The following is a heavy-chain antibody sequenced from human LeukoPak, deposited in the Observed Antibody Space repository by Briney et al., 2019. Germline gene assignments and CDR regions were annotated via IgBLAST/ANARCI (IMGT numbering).Heavy chain of an antibody. J-gene: IGHJ4*02. CDR2: FYYSGST. D-gene: IGHD3-22*01. Sequence: SETLSLTCTVSGGSISSSSYYWGWIRQPPGKGLEWIGRFYYSGSTYYNPSLKSRVTISLDTSKNQFSLKLRSVTAADTAVYYCARAASPDYYDSSCYSYFDYWGQGTLVTVSS. CDR1: GGSISSSSYY. CDR3: ARAASPDYYDSSCYSYFDY. V-gene: IGHV4-39*07.